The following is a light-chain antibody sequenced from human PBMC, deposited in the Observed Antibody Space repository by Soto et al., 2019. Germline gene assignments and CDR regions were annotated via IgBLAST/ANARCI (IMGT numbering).Light chain of an antibody. CDR2: DNN. V-gene: IGLV1-51*01. Sequence: QSVLTQPPSVSAAPGQKVTISCSGSSSNIGNNFVSWYQQLPGTAPRLLIYDNNNRPSGIPDRFSGSQSGTPATLAITGLQTGDEADYYCGSWDSSLSAYVFATGTKVTVL. CDR1: SSNIGNNF. J-gene: IGLJ1*01. CDR3: GSWDSSLSAYV.